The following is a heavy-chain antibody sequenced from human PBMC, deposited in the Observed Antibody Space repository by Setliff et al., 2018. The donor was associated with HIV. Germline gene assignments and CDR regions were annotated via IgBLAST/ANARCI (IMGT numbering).Heavy chain of an antibody. CDR2: INHSGTT. J-gene: IGHJ6*03. CDR3: ARGVVVVPAAREHYYYMDV. D-gene: IGHD2-2*01. V-gene: IGHV4-34*01. CDR1: GGSFSGYY. Sequence: KASETLSLTCAVYGGSFSGYYWTWIRQPPGKGLEWIGEINHSGTTNHNPSLKSRVAMSVDMSKYQFSLKLTSVTAADTAVYYCARGVVVVPAAREHYYYMDVWGKGTTVTVSS.